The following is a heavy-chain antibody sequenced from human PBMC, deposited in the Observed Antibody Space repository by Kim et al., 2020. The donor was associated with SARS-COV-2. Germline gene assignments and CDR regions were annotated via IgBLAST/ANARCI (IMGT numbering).Heavy chain of an antibody. D-gene: IGHD6-6*01. CDR3: ARQGRTVATRAIDY. Sequence: SETLSLTCTVSGGSISSSSYYWGWIRQPPGKGLEWIGSIYYSGSTYYNPSLKSRVTISVDTSKNQFSLKLSSVTAADTAVYYCARQGRTVATRAIDYWGQGTRVTVSS. J-gene: IGHJ4*02. V-gene: IGHV4-39*01. CDR2: IYYSGST. CDR1: GGSISSSSYY.